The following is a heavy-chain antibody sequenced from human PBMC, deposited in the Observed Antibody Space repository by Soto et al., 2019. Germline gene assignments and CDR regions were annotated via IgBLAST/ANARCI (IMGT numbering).Heavy chain of an antibody. Sequence: GGSLRLSCAGSEFTFSDYSMNWVRQAPGKGLEWVSSMSSDSTYIYYADSVKGRFTISRDNSKNSLNLQMNSLRAEDTAVYYCASLTQFHAGHHYYHMDVWGKGTTVTISS. CDR2: MSSDSTYI. J-gene: IGHJ6*03. CDR1: EFTFSDYS. CDR3: ASLTQFHAGHHYYHMDV. V-gene: IGHV3-21*01. D-gene: IGHD2-21*01.